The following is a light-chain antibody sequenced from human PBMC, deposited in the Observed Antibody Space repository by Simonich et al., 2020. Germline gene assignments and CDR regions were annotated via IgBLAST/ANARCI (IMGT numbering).Light chain of an antibody. V-gene: IGKV3-15*01. Sequence: EIVMTQSPATLSVSPGERATLSCRAIQSVSSNLAGYQQKPGQAPRLLIYGASTRATGIPARFSGSGSGTEFTLTISSLQSEDFTVYYCQQYNNWPPITFGQGTRLEIK. CDR1: QSVSSN. J-gene: IGKJ5*01. CDR2: GAS. CDR3: QQYNNWPPIT.